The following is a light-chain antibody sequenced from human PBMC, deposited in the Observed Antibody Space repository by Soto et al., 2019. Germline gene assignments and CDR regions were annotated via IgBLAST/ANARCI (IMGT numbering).Light chain of an antibody. CDR3: QQYDTSPPT. Sequence: EIVLTQSPGTLSLSPGERATLSCRASQTIASRYLAWYQHQPGQAPRLLIYRTFARAPGIPDRSSGGGSGTAFTLTISRLAREDFAVYYCQQYDTSPPTFGQGTRLDIK. J-gene: IGKJ5*01. CDR1: QTIASRY. CDR2: RTF. V-gene: IGKV3-20*01.